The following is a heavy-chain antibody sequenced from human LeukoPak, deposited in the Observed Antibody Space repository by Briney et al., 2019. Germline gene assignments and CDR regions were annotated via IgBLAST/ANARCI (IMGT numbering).Heavy chain of an antibody. V-gene: IGHV4-59*01. Sequence: SETLSLTCNASGGSISTYYWSWIRQPPGKGLEWIGYVYYSGSTNYNPSLKSRVTISVDTSKNQFSLKLSSVTAADTAVYYCAGGSESSSAGWGQGTLVTVSS. D-gene: IGHD6-6*01. CDR2: VYYSGST. CDR3: AGGSESSSAG. CDR1: GGSISTYY. J-gene: IGHJ4*02.